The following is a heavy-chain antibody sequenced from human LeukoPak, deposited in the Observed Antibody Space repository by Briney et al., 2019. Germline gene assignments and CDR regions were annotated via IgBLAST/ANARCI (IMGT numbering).Heavy chain of an antibody. CDR1: GFTFSSYA. Sequence: GGSLRLSCAASGFTFSSYAMHWVRQAPGKGLEWVAVISYDGSNKYYADSVKGRFTISRDNSKNTLYLQMNSLRAEDTAVYYCARDPSYYYYYMDVWGKGTTVTVSS. J-gene: IGHJ6*03. V-gene: IGHV3-30*04. CDR2: ISYDGSNK. CDR3: ARDPSYYYYYMDV.